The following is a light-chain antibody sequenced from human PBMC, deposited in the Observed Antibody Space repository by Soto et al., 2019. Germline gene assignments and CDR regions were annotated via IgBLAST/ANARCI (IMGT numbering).Light chain of an antibody. CDR1: QTVSSN. V-gene: IGKV3-15*01. J-gene: IGKJ1*01. CDR3: QQYNNWPPWT. Sequence: EIVMTQSPAALSVSPGERATLSCKASQTVSSNLAWYQQKPGQAPRLLIYNASTRATGIPARFSGSGSGTDFTLTISSLQSEDFAVYYCQQYNNWPPWTFGHGTKVESK. CDR2: NAS.